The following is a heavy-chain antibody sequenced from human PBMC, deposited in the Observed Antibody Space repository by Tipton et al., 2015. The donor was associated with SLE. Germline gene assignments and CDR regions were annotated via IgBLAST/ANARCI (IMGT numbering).Heavy chain of an antibody. CDR3: ARVQRSRYGVFDY. Sequence: TLSLTCSVSGDSFYSSHDQWDWIRQSPGKGLEWIGSRFSGGSTYYNPSLQSRVTISVDTSKNQFALELNSVTAADTAIYLCARVQRSRYGVFDYWGQGTPVVVSS. J-gene: IGHJ4*02. CDR1: GDSFYSSHDQ. CDR2: RFSGGST. V-gene: IGHV4-39*06. D-gene: IGHD5-24*01.